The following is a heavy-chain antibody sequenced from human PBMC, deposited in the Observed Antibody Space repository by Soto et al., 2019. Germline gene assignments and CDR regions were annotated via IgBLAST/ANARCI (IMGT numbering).Heavy chain of an antibody. CDR1: GFSLSTSGMC. Sequence: SGPTLVNPTQTLTLTCTFSGFSLSTSGMCVSWIRQPPGKALEWLALIDWDDDKYYSTSLKTRLTISKDTSKNQVVLTMTNMDPVDTATYYCARILYSSGWYLSFDYWGQGTLVTVSS. CDR3: ARILYSSGWYLSFDY. CDR2: IDWDDDK. V-gene: IGHV2-70*01. J-gene: IGHJ4*02. D-gene: IGHD6-19*01.